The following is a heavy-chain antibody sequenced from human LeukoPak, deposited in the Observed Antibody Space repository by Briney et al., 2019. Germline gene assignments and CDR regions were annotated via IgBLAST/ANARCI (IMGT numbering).Heavy chain of an antibody. J-gene: IGHJ4*02. CDR1: GYTFTSYE. CDR3: ARVGSEYSSSSADY. Sequence: ASVKVSCKASGYTFTSYEINWVRQATGQGLEWMAGMNPNSGNTGYAQKFQGRVTMTRDTSISTAYMELSSLRSEDTAVYYCARVGSEYSSSSADYWGQGTLVTVSS. V-gene: IGHV1-8*01. CDR2: MNPNSGNT. D-gene: IGHD6-6*01.